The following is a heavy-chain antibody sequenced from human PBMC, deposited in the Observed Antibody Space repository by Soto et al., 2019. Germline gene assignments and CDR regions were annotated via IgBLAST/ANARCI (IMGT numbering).Heavy chain of an antibody. CDR2: IRSKANSYAT. CDR1: GFTFSGSA. Sequence: GGSLRLSCAASGFTFSGSAMHWVRQASGKGLEWVGRIRSKANSYATAYAASVKGRFTISRDDSKNTAYLQMNSLKTEDTAVYYCTRGLGFGEFTRYYYYYYMDVWGKGTTVTVSS. V-gene: IGHV3-73*01. D-gene: IGHD3-10*01. J-gene: IGHJ6*03. CDR3: TRGLGFGEFTRYYYYYYMDV.